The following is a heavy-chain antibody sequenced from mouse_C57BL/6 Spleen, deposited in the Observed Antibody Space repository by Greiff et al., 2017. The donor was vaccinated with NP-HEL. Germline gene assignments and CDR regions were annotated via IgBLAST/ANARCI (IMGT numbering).Heavy chain of an antibody. V-gene: IGHV5-9-1*02. D-gene: IGHD1-1*01. CDR1: GFTFSSYA. Sequence: EVKLVESGEGFVKPGGSLKLSCAASGFTFSSYAMSWVRQTPEKRLEWVAYISSGGDYIYYADTVKGRFPISRDNARHTLYLQMSSLKSEDTAMYYCTRDITTPSWFAYWGQGTLVTVSA. CDR2: ISSGGDYI. CDR3: TRDITTPSWFAY. J-gene: IGHJ3*01.